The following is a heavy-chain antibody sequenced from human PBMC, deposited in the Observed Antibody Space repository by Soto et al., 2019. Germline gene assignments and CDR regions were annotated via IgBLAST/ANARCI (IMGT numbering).Heavy chain of an antibody. D-gene: IGHD2-15*01. V-gene: IGHV3-11*06. CDR1: GFTFGDSY. J-gene: IGHJ5*02. CDR2: ISPGSRYP. Sequence: PGGSLRLSCAGSGFTFGDSYMSWIRQAPGKGLEWLSYISPGSRYPAYADSVKGRFTISRDNAKRSLYLQMMGLTAEDTAIYYCVRGGGGGLFDPWGQGTMVTVS. CDR3: VRGGGGGLFDP.